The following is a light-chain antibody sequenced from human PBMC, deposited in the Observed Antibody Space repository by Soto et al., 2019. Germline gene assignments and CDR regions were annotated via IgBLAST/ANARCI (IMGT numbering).Light chain of an antibody. CDR2: AAS. J-gene: IGKJ1*01. CDR1: QGIRND. Sequence: DIQITASPSTLSAFVGDSVTISCRASQGIRNDLAWYQQKPGKAPKLLIFAASNLQSGVPSRFSGSGSGTEFTLTISSLQPDDFATYYCQQYNSYWTFGQGSKVDIK. CDR3: QQYNSYWT. V-gene: IGKV1-17*01.